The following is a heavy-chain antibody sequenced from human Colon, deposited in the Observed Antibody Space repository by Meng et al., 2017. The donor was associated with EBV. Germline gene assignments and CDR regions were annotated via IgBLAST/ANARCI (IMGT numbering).Heavy chain of an antibody. J-gene: IGHJ4*02. CDR2: IYHSGST. D-gene: IGHD2-21*02. V-gene: IGHV4-4*02. CDR1: GGSLSSRNW. Sequence: QRQEAGPGLVKPSGTLSLTCAGPGGSLSSRNWWSWVRQPPGKGLEWIGEIYHSGSTNYNPSLKSRVTISVDESKNQFSLRLSSVTAADTAVYYCARVGAYCGGDCYHPRWGQGTLVTVSS. CDR3: ARVGAYCGGDCYHPR.